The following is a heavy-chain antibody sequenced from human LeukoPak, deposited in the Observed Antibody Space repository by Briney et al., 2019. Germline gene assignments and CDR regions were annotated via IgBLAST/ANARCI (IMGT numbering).Heavy chain of an antibody. D-gene: IGHD6-13*01. J-gene: IGHJ4*02. CDR1: GFTFSSYA. CDR3: AKNPHSSSWHLLPGWGVFDY. CDR2: ISGSGGST. Sequence: GGSLRLSCAASGFTFSSYAMSWVRQAPGKELEWVSAISGSGGSTYYADSVKGRFTISRDNSKNTLYLQMNSLRAEDTAVYYCAKNPHSSSWHLLPGWGVFDYWGQGTLVTVSS. V-gene: IGHV3-23*01.